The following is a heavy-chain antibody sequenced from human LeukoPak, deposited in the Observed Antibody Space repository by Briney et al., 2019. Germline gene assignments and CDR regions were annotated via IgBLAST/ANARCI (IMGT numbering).Heavy chain of an antibody. CDR1: GFTFRNYW. D-gene: IGHD6-13*01. CDR2: INHDGSVK. J-gene: IGHJ4*02. V-gene: IGHV3-7*03. CDR3: ARDESYSSDY. Sequence: GGSLRLSCAVSGFTFRNYWMSWVRQAPGKGLEWVANINHDGSVKYYVDSVKGRFTISRDNAKNSLYLQMNSLRAEDTAVYFCARDESYSSDYWGRGTLVTVSS.